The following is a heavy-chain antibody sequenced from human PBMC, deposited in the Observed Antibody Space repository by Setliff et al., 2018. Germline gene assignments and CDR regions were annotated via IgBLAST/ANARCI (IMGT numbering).Heavy chain of an antibody. J-gene: IGHJ4*02. CDR3: AKGDGGYPSDS. D-gene: IGHD2-15*01. V-gene: IGHV4-59*11. CDR2: IHFSGTT. Sequence: KPSETLSLTCTVSDGSSSSHYWSWIRQPPGKGLEWIGYIHFSGTTNYNPPLKSRVTLSLDTSKNQFSLELSSVTAADTAVYYCAKGDGGYPSDSWGQGILVTVSS. CDR1: DGSSSSHY.